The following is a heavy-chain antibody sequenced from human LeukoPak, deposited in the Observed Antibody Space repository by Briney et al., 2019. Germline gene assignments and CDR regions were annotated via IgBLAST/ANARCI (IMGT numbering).Heavy chain of an antibody. CDR1: GYTFTGYY. J-gene: IGHJ4*02. V-gene: IGHV1-2*06. Sequence: GASVKVSCKASGYTFTGYYMHWVRQAPGQGLEWMGRINPNSGGTNYAQKFQGRVTMTRDTSISTVYMELSSLRSEDTAVYYCARVGSSTWYESDYWGQGTLVTVSS. D-gene: IGHD6-13*01. CDR2: INPNSGGT. CDR3: ARVGSSTWYESDY.